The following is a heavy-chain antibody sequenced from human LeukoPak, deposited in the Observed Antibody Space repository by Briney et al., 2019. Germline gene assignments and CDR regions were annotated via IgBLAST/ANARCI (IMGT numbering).Heavy chain of an antibody. CDR2: RNHSGST. CDR1: GGSFIGYY. CDR3: ARGYDPHYFDSSGYHFDP. D-gene: IGHD3-22*01. Sequence: SETLSLTCAVYGGSFIGYYWSWIRQPPGKGMEWIGERNHSGSTNYNPSLKSRVTISVDTSKNQFSLKLSSVTAADTAVYYCARGYDPHYFDSSGYHFDPWGQGTLVTVSS. V-gene: IGHV4-34*01. J-gene: IGHJ5*02.